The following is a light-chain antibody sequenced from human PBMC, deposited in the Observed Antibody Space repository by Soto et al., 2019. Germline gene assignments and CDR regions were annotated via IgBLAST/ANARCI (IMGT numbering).Light chain of an antibody. CDR2: GAS. Sequence: EIVMTQSPATLSVSPGEGATLSCSASQSGSSNLAWYQQKPGQAPRLLIYGASTRATGIPARFSGSGSGKEFTLTISSLQSEDFSVYYCHQYNNWPLWPFGQGNKVEIK. CDR1: QSGSSN. J-gene: IGKJ1*01. CDR3: HQYNNWPLWP. V-gene: IGKV3-15*01.